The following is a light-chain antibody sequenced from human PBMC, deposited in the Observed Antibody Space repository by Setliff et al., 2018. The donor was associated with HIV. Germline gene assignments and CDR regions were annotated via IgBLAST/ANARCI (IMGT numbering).Light chain of an antibody. Sequence: QSVLTQPPSVSGSPGQSVTISCTGTSSDVGSYNRVSWYQQPPGAAPKLMIYEVTNRPSGVPARFSGSKSGNTASLTISGLQAEDEADYYCGSYTSISTYVFGTGTKVTVL. CDR1: SSDVGSYNR. J-gene: IGLJ1*01. CDR3: GSYTSISTYV. CDR2: EVT. V-gene: IGLV2-18*02.